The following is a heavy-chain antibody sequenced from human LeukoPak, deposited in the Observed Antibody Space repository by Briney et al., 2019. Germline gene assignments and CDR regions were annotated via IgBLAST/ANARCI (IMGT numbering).Heavy chain of an antibody. CDR1: GDSITTTSYY. CDR3: ARMYGVFDY. CDR2: IYYTGTT. J-gene: IGHJ4*02. Sequence: SETLSLTCSVSGDSITTTSYYWGWIRQPPGKGLEWIGNIYYTGTTLYNPSLKDRVTVSADTSKSQFSLELTSATAADTALYYCARMYGVFDYWGQGILVTVSS. D-gene: IGHD2-8*01. V-gene: IGHV4-39*01.